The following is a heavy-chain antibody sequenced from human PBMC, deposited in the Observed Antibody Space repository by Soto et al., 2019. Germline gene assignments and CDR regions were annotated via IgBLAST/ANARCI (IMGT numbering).Heavy chain of an antibody. V-gene: IGHV4-59*01. J-gene: IGHJ4*02. CDR3: ARSLPAFGDYAF. CDR1: GGSISSYY. D-gene: IGHD4-17*01. CDR2: IYYSGST. Sequence: QVQLQESGPGLVKPSETLSLTCTVSGGSISSYYWSWILQPPGKGLEWIGYIYYSGSTNYNPSLKGRVPLSVDTAKNQFSLKLSSGTAGDAAVYYCARSLPAFGDYAFWGPGTLVTVSS.